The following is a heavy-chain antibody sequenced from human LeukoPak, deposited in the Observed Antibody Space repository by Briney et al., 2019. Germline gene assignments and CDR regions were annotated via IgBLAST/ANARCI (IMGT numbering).Heavy chain of an antibody. J-gene: IGHJ5*02. V-gene: IGHV4-59*11. CDR3: ARGGTTVTPGLLWFDP. D-gene: IGHD4-17*01. CDR2: SYYSGST. CDR1: GGSISSHY. Sequence: SETLSLTCSVSGGSISSHYWSWIRQPPGKGLEWIGYSYYSGSTKYNPSLKSRVTISVDPSKYQFPLKLSSVTAADTAVYYCARGGTTVTPGLLWFDPWGQGTLVTVSS.